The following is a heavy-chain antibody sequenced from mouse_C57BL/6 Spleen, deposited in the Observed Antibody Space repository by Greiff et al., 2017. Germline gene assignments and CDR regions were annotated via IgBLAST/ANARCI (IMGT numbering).Heavy chain of an antibody. CDR1: GFTFSDYY. CDR2: INYDGSST. D-gene: IGHD1-1*01. J-gene: IGHJ2*01. CDR3: ARNYGSRDYFDY. V-gene: IGHV5-16*01. Sequence: EVKLVESEGGLVQPGSSMKLSCTASGFTFSDYYMAWVRQVPEKGLEWVANINYDGSSTYYLDSLKSRFIISRDNAKNILYLQMSSLKSEDTATYYCARNYGSRDYFDYWGQGTTLTVSS.